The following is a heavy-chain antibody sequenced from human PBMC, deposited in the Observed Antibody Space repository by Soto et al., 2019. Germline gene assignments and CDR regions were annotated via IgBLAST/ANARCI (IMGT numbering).Heavy chain of an antibody. D-gene: IGHD6-19*01. CDR3: ARQHSSGWPTGAESFQH. CDR1: GSSFTSYW. CDR2: VYPGDSDT. Sequence: VESLKISCKCSGSSFTSYWIGWVRQMPGKGLEWMGIVYPGDSDTRYSPSCQGQVTISADRSISTAYLQWSSLKASDTAMYYCARQHSSGWPTGAESFQHWGQGTLVTVSS. V-gene: IGHV5-51*01. J-gene: IGHJ1*01.